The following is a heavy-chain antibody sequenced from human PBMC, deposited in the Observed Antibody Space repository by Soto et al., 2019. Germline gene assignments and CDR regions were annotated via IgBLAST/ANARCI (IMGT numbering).Heavy chain of an antibody. D-gene: IGHD1-1*01. CDR3: ARHVGVTGTRGFDY. CDR1: GYSISSTYW. J-gene: IGHJ4*02. CDR2: IYPTTGRA. V-gene: IGHV4-4*02. Sequence: QVQLQESGPGLVKPSGTLSLTCDVSGYSISSTYWWSWVRQSPLEGLEWIGEIYPTTGRANYNPSLRSRVTISVDSSKNQFSLNLRSVTAADTAVYYCARHVGVTGTRGFDYWGQGIPVSVSS.